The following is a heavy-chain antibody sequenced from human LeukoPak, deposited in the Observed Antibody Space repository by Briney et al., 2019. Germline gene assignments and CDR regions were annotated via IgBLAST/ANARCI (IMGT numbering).Heavy chain of an antibody. CDR3: ARVSPPYGDYIDY. D-gene: IGHD4-17*01. CDR1: GGSISSYY. Sequence: SETLSLTCTVSGGSISSYYWSWIRQPPGKGLEWIGYIYYSGSTNHNPSLKSRVTISVDTSKNQFSLKLSSVTAADTAVYYCARVSPPYGDYIDYWGQGTLVTVSS. J-gene: IGHJ4*02. V-gene: IGHV4-59*01. CDR2: IYYSGST.